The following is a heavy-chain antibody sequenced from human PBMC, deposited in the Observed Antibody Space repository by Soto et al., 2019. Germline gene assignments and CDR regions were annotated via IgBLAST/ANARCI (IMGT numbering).Heavy chain of an antibody. CDR2: ISYSGRT. Sequence: KASETLSLTCTVSGASIITDNYFWVWIRQSPRRGLELIGSISYSGRTYDSPSLQSRVTISIDASKNQFSLKLTSVTTADTAVYYCARRRASDYGGNHHPYYFDRWGQGALVTVSS. D-gene: IGHD4-17*01. V-gene: IGHV4-39*01. J-gene: IGHJ4*02. CDR1: GASIITDNYF. CDR3: ARRRASDYGGNHHPYYFDR.